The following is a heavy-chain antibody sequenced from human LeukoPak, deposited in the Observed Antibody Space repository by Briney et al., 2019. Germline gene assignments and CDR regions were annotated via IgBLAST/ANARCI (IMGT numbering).Heavy chain of an antibody. CDR1: GFTFSTFW. V-gene: IGHV3-7*01. D-gene: IGHD3-22*01. Sequence: PGGSLRLSCAVSGFTFSTFWMSWVRQAPGKGLERVANIKEGGSVKFYLDSVKGRFTISRDNAKSSLYLQLNSLRAEDTAVYFCARDTTTMIAEYWGQGTLVTVSS. J-gene: IGHJ4*02. CDR2: IKEGGSVK. CDR3: ARDTTTMIAEY.